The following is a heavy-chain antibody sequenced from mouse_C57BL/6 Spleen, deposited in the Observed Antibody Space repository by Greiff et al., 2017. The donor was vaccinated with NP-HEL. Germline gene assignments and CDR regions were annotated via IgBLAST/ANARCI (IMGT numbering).Heavy chain of an antibody. V-gene: IGHV1-80*01. CDR1: GYAFSSYW. J-gene: IGHJ2*01. CDR2: IYPGDGDT. CDR3: ARDGGTRYFDY. D-gene: IGHD2-3*01. Sequence: VQLQESGAELVKPGASVKISCKASGYAFSSYWMNWVKQRPGKGLEWIGQIYPGDGDTNYNGKFKGKATLTADKSSSTAYMQLSSLTSEDSAVYFCARDGGTRYFDYWGQGTTLTVSS.